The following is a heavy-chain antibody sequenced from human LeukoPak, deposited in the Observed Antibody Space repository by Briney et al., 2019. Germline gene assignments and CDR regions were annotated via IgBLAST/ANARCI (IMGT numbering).Heavy chain of an antibody. J-gene: IGHJ4*02. Sequence: GRSLRLSCAASGFTFSSYPMHWVRQAPGKGLEWVSYISGSGDTIYYADSVKGRFTISRDNAKNSLYLQTNTLRAEDTAVYYCARDRRWTATTVTYFDYWGQGALVTVSS. CDR1: GFTFSSYP. D-gene: IGHD4-17*01. CDR3: ARDRRWTATTVTYFDY. CDR2: ISGSGDTI. V-gene: IGHV3-48*01.